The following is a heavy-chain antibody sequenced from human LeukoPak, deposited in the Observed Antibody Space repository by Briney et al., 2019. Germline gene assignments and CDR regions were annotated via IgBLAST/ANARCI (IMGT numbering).Heavy chain of an antibody. J-gene: IGHJ4*02. Sequence: SETLSLTCAVYGGSFSGYYWSWIRQPPGKGLEWIGEINHSGSTNYNPSLKSRVTISVDTSKNQFSLKLSSVTAADTAVYYCARSAAAADPFDYWGQGTLVTVSS. D-gene: IGHD6-13*01. CDR1: GGSFSGYY. CDR2: INHSGST. CDR3: ARSAAAADPFDY. V-gene: IGHV4-34*01.